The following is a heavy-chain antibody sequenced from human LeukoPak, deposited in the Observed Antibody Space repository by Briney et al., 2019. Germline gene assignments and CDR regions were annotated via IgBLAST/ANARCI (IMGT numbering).Heavy chain of an antibody. CDR1: GYSFPNYW. D-gene: IGHD6-13*01. V-gene: IGHV5-51*01. Sequence: GESLKISCKGSGYSFPNYWIGWVRQMPGKGREWVGIIYPGASHTRYSPSFQGQVTISVDKSISTAYLQWSSLKASDSGMYYCARPSGIAAAGSDDAEYFQHWGQGTLVTVSS. CDR2: IYPGASHT. J-gene: IGHJ1*01. CDR3: ARPSGIAAAGSDDAEYFQH.